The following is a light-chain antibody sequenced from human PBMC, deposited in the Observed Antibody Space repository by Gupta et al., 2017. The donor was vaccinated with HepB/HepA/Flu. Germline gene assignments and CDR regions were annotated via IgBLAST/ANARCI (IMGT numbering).Light chain of an antibody. CDR2: YDS. V-gene: IGLV2-14*03. Sequence: QSALTQPASVSGPLGQSIHLPCTGTSRDVGTYNSVSWYQQYPCKAPQLLIYYDSNRPSCLSNRFSCAKSGNTASLTISGLQAEDEAEYYCSSFTGTNTLVVFGGGTKLTVL. J-gene: IGLJ2*01. CDR1: SRDVGTYNS. CDR3: SSFTGTNTLVV.